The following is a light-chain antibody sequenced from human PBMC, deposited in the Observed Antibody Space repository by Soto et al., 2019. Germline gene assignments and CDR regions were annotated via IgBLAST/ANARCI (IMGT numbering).Light chain of an antibody. CDR1: GSDVGDSSH. Sequence: QSALTQPRSVSGSPGQSVTNSCTATGSDVGDSSHVSWYQLHPGKAPKLMIYEVNNRPSGVPDRFSGSKSGSTASLTISGLQAEDEAEYYCCLSPGSLTWLFGGGTKLTVL. J-gene: IGLJ3*02. CDR2: EVN. CDR3: CLSPGSLTWL. V-gene: IGLV2-11*01.